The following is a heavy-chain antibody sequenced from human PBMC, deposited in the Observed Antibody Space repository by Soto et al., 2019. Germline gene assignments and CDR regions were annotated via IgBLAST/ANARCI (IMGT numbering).Heavy chain of an antibody. CDR1: GFTFSTYS. D-gene: IGHD5-12*01. J-gene: IGHJ4*02. CDR2: ISSSSIYI. V-gene: IGHV3-21*02. CDR3: ARAFGVVSTNLHFCS. Sequence: EVQLVESGGGLVKPGESLRLSCAASGFTFSTYSINWVRQAPGKGLEWVSSISSSSIYIYYADSVKGRFTISRDNAKNSLYLQMNSLRAEDTAVYYCARAFGVVSTNLHFCSWGQGTLVTVSS.